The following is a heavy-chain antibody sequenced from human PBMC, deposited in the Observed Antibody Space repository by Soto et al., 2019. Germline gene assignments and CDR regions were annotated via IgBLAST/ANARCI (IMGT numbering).Heavy chain of an antibody. CDR3: ARGAGDHSTTGGEIADF. CDR1: GYTFTNYG. D-gene: IGHD7-27*01. V-gene: IGHV1-18*01. CDR2: ISGYSGNT. J-gene: IGHJ4*02. Sequence: QVQLVQSGAEVKKPGASVKVSCKASGYTFTNYGISWARQAPGQGLEWMGWISGYSGNTNYAQNLQGRVTMTTDTFTSTAYMVLRSLRSDDTAVYYCARGAGDHSTTGGEIADFWGQGTLVTVSS.